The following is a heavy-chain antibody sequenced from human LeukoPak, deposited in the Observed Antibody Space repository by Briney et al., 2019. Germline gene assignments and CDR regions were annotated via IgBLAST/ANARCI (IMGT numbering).Heavy chain of an antibody. CDR3: ARDLVWDAFDI. J-gene: IGHJ3*02. CDR2: IHSSSGSI. Sequence: GGSLRLSCAASGFTFTNYNMNWVRQAPGKGLEWVSSIHSSSGSIYYADSLKGRFTISRDNAKNSLYLQMNSLRAEDTAVYYCARDLVWDAFDIWGQGTMVTVSS. V-gene: IGHV3-21*01. CDR1: GFTFTNYN.